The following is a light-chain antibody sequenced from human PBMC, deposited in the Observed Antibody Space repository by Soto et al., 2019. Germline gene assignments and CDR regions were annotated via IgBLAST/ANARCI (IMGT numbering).Light chain of an antibody. V-gene: IGLV2-14*01. CDR3: SSYTTSGTLV. CDR2: EVS. Sequence: QSVLTQPASVSGSPGQSITISCTGTSSDVGTYNYVSWYQQHPGKAPKIMIYEVSNRPSGVSNRFSGSKSGNTASLTVSGLQAENEAEYYCSSYTTSGTLVFGGGTQLTVL. CDR1: SSDVGTYNY. J-gene: IGLJ3*02.